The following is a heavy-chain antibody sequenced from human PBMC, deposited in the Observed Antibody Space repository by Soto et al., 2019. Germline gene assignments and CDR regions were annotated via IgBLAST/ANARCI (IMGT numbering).Heavy chain of an antibody. CDR3: ARRYCSGGSCWVGYYYYGMDV. CDR1: RYNHTSYR. D-gene: IGHD2-15*01. CDR2: ISAYNGNT. J-gene: IGHJ6*02. Sequence: ASGKRSCKACRYNHTSYRISRVRHDPGQAQHGMRWISAYNGNTNYAQKIQGRVTMTTDTSTSTGYMELRRLRSDDTAVYYCARRYCSGGSCWVGYYYYGMDVWGQGTTVTVSS. V-gene: IGHV1-18*01.